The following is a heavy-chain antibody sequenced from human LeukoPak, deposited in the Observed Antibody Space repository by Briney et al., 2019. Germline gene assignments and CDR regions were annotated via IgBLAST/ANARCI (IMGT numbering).Heavy chain of an antibody. Sequence: SETLSLTCAVYGGSFSGYYWSWIRQPPGKGLEWIGEINHSGSTSYNPSLKSRVTISVDTSKNQFSLKLSSVTAADTAVYYCARGADYYGSGSYYPRPPYYYYYYMDVWGKGTTVTVSS. CDR1: GGSFSGYY. D-gene: IGHD3-10*01. CDR3: ARGADYYGSGSYYPRPPYYYYYYMDV. J-gene: IGHJ6*03. V-gene: IGHV4-34*01. CDR2: INHSGST.